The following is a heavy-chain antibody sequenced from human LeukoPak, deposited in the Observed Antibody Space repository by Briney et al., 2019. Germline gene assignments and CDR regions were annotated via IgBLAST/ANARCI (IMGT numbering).Heavy chain of an antibody. CDR3: ARDRGLRYFDSFDF. V-gene: IGHV3-7*03. CDR1: GFTFSSYA. Sequence: GGSLRLSCAASGFTFSSYAMSWVRQAPGKGLEWVAHIRKDGSDKYYLDSVKARFTISRDNVKNLVHLQMNGLRAEDTAVYYCARDRGLRYFDSFDFWGQGTLVTVSS. J-gene: IGHJ4*02. CDR2: IRKDGSDK. D-gene: IGHD3-9*01.